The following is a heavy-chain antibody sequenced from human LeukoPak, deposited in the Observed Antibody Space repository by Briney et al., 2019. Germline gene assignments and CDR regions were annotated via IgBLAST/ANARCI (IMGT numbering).Heavy chain of an antibody. CDR3: AKDLNSGGYDPSSGWYLALSGMDV. D-gene: IGHD6-19*01. Sequence: PGGSLRLSCAASGFTFSSYGMHWVRQAPGKGLEWVAVISYDGSNKYYADSAKGRFTISRDNSKNTLYLQMNSLRAEDTAVYYCAKDLNSGGYDPSSGWYLALSGMDVWGQGTTVTVSS. J-gene: IGHJ6*02. CDR1: GFTFSSYG. V-gene: IGHV3-30*18. CDR2: ISYDGSNK.